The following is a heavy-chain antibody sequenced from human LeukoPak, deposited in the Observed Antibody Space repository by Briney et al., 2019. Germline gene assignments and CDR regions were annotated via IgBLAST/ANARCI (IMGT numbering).Heavy chain of an antibody. D-gene: IGHD2-15*01. J-gene: IGHJ6*02. Sequence: GGSLRLSCAASGFTFSSYAMHWVRQAPGKGLEWVAVISYDGSNKYYADSVKGRFTISRDNSKNTLYLQMNSLRAEDTAVYCCARGEDCSGGSCYWDYYYYGMDVWGQGTTVTVSS. V-gene: IGHV3-30*04. CDR3: ARGEDCSGGSCYWDYYYYGMDV. CDR1: GFTFSSYA. CDR2: ISYDGSNK.